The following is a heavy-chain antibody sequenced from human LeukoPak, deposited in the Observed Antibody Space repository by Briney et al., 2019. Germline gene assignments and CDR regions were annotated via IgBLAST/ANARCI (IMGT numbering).Heavy chain of an antibody. Sequence: PSETLSLTCTVSGGSISSSSYYWGWIRQPPGKGLEWIGSIYYSGSTYYNPSLKSRVTMSVDTSKNQFSLKLSSVTAADTAVYYCARLDYYDSRGSLWEATEAPAFDYWGQGTLVTVSS. CDR1: GGSISSSSYY. CDR3: ARLDYYDSRGSLWEATEAPAFDY. J-gene: IGHJ4*02. V-gene: IGHV4-39*01. CDR2: IYYSGST. D-gene: IGHD3-22*01.